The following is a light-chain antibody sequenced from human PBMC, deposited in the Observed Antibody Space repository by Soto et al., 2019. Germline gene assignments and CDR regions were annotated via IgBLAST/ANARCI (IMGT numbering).Light chain of an antibody. CDR2: GAS. J-gene: IGKJ5*01. CDR3: QQYVSSPPIT. Sequence: EIELTQSPGTLSLSPGERATLSCRASQSVSSSYLAWYQQKPGQAPRLLIYGASSRATGIPDRFSGSGSGTDFTLTISRLEPEDFAVYYCQQYVSSPPITFGQETRLEIK. CDR1: QSVSSSY. V-gene: IGKV3-20*01.